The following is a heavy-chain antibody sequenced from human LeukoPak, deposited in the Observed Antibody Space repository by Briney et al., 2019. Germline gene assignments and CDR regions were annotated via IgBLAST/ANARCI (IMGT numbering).Heavy chain of an antibody. J-gene: IGHJ4*02. V-gene: IGHV4-39*07. CDR1: GDSISSTSYY. CDR3: ARGYYGSGSERRYYDY. CDR2: IYYSGST. Sequence: SETLSLTCTVSGDSISSTSYYWGWIRQPPGKGLEWIATIYYSGSTYYNPSLKSRVTISVDTSKNQFSLKLSSVTAADTAVYFCARGYYGSGSERRYYDYWGQGTLVTVSS. D-gene: IGHD3-10*01.